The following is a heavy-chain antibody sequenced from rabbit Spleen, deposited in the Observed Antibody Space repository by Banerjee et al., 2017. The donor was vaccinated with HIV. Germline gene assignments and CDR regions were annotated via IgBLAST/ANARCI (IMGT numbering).Heavy chain of an antibody. CDR3: ARDVGNTNYAAFGHATLHYFDL. D-gene: IGHD4-2*01. J-gene: IGHJ4*01. CDR1: GIDFSSTYY. Sequence: QSLEESGGDLVKPGASLTLTCTASGIDFSSTYYMCWVRQAPGKGLEWIACIVTSSDASYYASWAKGRFTISKTSSTTVTLQMTSLTAADTATYFCARDVGNTNYAAFGHATLHYFDLWGQGTLVTVS. CDR2: IVTSSDAS. V-gene: IGHV1S40*01.